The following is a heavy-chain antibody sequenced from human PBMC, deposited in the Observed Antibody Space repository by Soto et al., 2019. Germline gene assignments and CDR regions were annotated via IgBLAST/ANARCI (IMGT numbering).Heavy chain of an antibody. CDR2: ISGSGGST. CDR3: AKRDWSSWLPFDY. Sequence: GGSLRLSCAASGFTFSSYAMSWVRQAPGKGLEWVSAISGSGGSTYYADTVKGRFTISRDNSKNTLYLQMNSLRAEDTAVYYCAKRDWSSWLPFDYWGQGTLVTVSS. D-gene: IGHD6-13*01. V-gene: IGHV3-23*01. CDR1: GFTFSSYA. J-gene: IGHJ4*02.